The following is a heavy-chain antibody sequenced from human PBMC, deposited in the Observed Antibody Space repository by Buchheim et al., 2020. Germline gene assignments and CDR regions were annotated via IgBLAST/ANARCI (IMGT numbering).Heavy chain of an antibody. V-gene: IGHV3-23*01. Sequence: EVQLLESGGGLVQPGGSLRLSCAASGFTFSSYAMSWVRQAPGKGLEWVSAISGSGGSTYYADSVKGRFTISRDNSKNTLYLQKNSLRAEDTAVYYCAKGMYSSGWYEGNWFDPWGQGTL. CDR2: ISGSGGST. J-gene: IGHJ5*02. CDR1: GFTFSSYA. D-gene: IGHD6-19*01. CDR3: AKGMYSSGWYEGNWFDP.